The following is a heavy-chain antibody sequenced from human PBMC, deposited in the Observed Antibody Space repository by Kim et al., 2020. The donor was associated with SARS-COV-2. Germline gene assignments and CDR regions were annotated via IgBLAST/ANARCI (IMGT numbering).Heavy chain of an antibody. J-gene: IGHJ5*02. CDR3: ARHALVVGQGLDQ. D-gene: IGHD3-22*01. V-gene: IGHV4-39*01. Sequence: SETLSLTCAVSGSSVSSNTYYWGWIRQPPGKGLEWIGSMCYSRGTYYKTSLKSRVTISVDTSKNHLSLKMSSVTAADTAVYYCARHALVVGQGLDQWGQGTLITVSS. CDR2: MCYSRGT. CDR1: GSSVSSNTYY.